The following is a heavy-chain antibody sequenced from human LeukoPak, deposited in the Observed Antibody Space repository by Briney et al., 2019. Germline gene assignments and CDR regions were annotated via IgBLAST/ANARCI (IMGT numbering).Heavy chain of an antibody. Sequence: GGSLRLSCAASGFTFSSYGMHWVRQAPGKGLEWVSAISGSGGSTYYADSVKGRFTISRDNSKNTLYLQMNSLRAEDTAVYYCAKDGKYYYDSSGYPHYFDYWGQGTLVTVSS. V-gene: IGHV3-23*01. D-gene: IGHD3-22*01. CDR1: GFTFSSYG. CDR2: ISGSGGST. J-gene: IGHJ4*02. CDR3: AKDGKYYYDSSGYPHYFDY.